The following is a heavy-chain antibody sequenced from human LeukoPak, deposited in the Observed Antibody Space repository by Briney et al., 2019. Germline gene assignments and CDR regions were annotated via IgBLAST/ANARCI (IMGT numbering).Heavy chain of an antibody. Sequence: ASVKVSCKASGYTFTSYGISWVRRAPGQGLEWMGWISAYNGNTNYAQKLQGRVTMTTDTSPSTAYMELRTLRSDGTAVYYCARDRYCSSTSCYSSWFDPWGQGTLVTVSS. CDR1: GYTFTSYG. V-gene: IGHV1-18*01. J-gene: IGHJ5*02. CDR2: ISAYNGNT. CDR3: ARDRYCSSTSCYSSWFDP. D-gene: IGHD2-2*01.